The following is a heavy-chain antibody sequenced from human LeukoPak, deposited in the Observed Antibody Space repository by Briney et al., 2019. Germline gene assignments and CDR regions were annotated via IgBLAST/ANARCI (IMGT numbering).Heavy chain of an antibody. CDR2: ISWNSGSI. Sequence: GGSLRLSCAASGFTFDDYAMHWVRQAPGKGLEWVSGISWNSGSIGYADSVKGRFTISRDNAKNSLYLQMNSLRTEDTALYYCAKDIRPYCSSTSCYSFWFDPWGQGTLVTVSS. CDR3: AKDIRPYCSSTSCYSFWFDP. CDR1: GFTFDDYA. V-gene: IGHV3-9*01. D-gene: IGHD2-2*01. J-gene: IGHJ5*02.